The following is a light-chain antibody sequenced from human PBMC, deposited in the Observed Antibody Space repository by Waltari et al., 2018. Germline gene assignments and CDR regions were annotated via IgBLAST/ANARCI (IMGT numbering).Light chain of an antibody. V-gene: IGKV1-27*01. CDR3: QKYDSAPFT. CDR1: QGISNF. CDR2: AAS. Sequence: DLQMTQSQSSLSASVGDRVTITCRASQGISNFLAWYQQRPGKVPKLLINAASTLQAGVPSRCSGSGSGTEFSLTISSLQPEDVATYHCQKYDSAPFTFGPGTKVDIK. J-gene: IGKJ3*01.